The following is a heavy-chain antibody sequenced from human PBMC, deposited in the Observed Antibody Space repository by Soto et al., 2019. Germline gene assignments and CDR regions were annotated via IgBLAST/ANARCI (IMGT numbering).Heavy chain of an antibody. CDR3: ARGPTHIIRDLSYFDY. CDR2: ISAYNGNT. CDR1: GYAFTSYG. Sequence: ASVKVSCKASGYAFTSYGISWVQQAPGQGLEWMGWISAYNGNTNYAQRLQGRVTMTTDTSTSTAYMELRSLRSDDTAVYYCARGPTHIIRDLSYFDYWGQGTLVTVSS. J-gene: IGHJ4*02. V-gene: IGHV1-18*01. D-gene: IGHD1-20*01.